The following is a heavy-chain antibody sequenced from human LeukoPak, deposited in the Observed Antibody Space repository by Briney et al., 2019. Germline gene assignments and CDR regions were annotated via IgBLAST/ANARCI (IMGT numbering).Heavy chain of an antibody. J-gene: IGHJ4*02. V-gene: IGHV4-34*01. CDR1: GFTFSSYS. CDR3: ARGFSH. Sequence: GSLRLSCAASGFTFSSYSMNWVRQAPGKGLEWIGEIDHSGSTTYNPSLKSRVTISVDTSKNQFSLKLNSVTAADTAVYYCARGFSHWGQGTLVTVSS. D-gene: IGHD3-3*01. CDR2: IDHSGST.